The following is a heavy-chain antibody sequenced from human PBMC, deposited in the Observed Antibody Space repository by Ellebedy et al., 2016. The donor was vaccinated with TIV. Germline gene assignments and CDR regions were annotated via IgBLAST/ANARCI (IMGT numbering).Heavy chain of an antibody. J-gene: IGHJ4*02. CDR2: FDPEDGET. CDR3: ARDRDYPGTDY. Sequence: ASVKVSCKVSGSTLTELSMHWVRQAPGKGLEWMGGFDPEDGETIYAQKFQGRVTMTRDKSTSTIYMELNSLRSEDTAVYYCARDRDYPGTDYWGQGTLVTFSS. V-gene: IGHV1-24*01. CDR1: GSTLTELS. D-gene: IGHD6-13*01.